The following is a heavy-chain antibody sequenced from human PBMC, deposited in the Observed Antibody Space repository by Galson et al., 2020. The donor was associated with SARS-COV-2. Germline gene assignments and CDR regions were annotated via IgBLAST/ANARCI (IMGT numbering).Heavy chain of an antibody. Sequence: ASVKVSCKASGYTFTTYPMHWVRQAPGQSLEWMGWINAVYSNTNYSQKFQGRVTITRDTSASTAYMELSSLRSEDTAVYYCARPRALDSSSWVIDYWGQGTLGTV. J-gene: IGHJ4*02. D-gene: IGHD6-13*01. V-gene: IGHV1-3*01. CDR1: GYTFTTYP. CDR2: INAVYSNT. CDR3: ARPRALDSSSWVIDY.